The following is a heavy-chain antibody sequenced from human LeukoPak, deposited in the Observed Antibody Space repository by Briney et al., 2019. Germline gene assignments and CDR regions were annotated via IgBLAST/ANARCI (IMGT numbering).Heavy chain of an antibody. Sequence: SETLSLTCTVSGGSISSYYWSWIRQPPGKGLEWIGYIYTSGSTNYNPSLKSRVTISVDTSKNQFSLNLSSVTAADTAVYYCARQVGGSYYYYYYMDVWGKGTTVTVSS. D-gene: IGHD1-26*01. V-gene: IGHV4-4*09. J-gene: IGHJ6*03. CDR1: GGSISSYY. CDR3: ARQVGGSYYYYYYMDV. CDR2: IYTSGST.